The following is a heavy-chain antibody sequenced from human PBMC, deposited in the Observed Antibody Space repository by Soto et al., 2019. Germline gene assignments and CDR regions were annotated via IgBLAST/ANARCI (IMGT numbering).Heavy chain of an antibody. D-gene: IGHD3-10*01. CDR2: ISGSGGST. Sequence: EVQVLDSGGGLVQPGGSLRLSCAASGFTFTNYPMPWVRQAPAKGLEWVSTISGSGGSTFYADSVKGRFTISRDNSKNTVYLQMNSLRVEDTAVYYCAKRPLKFEGSYFDYWGQGTLVTVSS. J-gene: IGHJ4*02. CDR1: GFTFTNYP. V-gene: IGHV3-23*01. CDR3: AKRPLKFEGSYFDY.